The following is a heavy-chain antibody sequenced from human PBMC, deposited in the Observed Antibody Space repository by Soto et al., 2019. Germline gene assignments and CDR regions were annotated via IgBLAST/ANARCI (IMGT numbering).Heavy chain of an antibody. D-gene: IGHD3-22*01. CDR3: ARGEYYDSSGYYPL. Sequence: QVQLQESGPGLVKPSQTLSLTCTVSGGSISSGGYYWSWIRQHPGKGLEWIGYIYYSGSTYYNPSLKSRFTTSVDTSKNQFSLKLSSVTAADTAVYYCARGEYYDSSGYYPLWGQGTLVTVSS. CDR1: GGSISSGGYY. J-gene: IGHJ4*02. CDR2: IYYSGST. V-gene: IGHV4-31*03.